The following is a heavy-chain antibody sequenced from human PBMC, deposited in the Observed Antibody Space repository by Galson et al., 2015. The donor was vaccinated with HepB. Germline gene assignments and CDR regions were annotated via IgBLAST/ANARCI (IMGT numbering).Heavy chain of an antibody. Sequence: CAISGDSVSSNSAAWNWIRQSPSRGLEWLGRTYYRSKWYNDYAVSVKSRITINPGTSKNQFSLQLNSVTPDDTAVYYCARGGLYYFSSGCYGQTWGQGTLVTVSS. CDR3: ARGGLYYFSSGCYGQT. D-gene: IGHD3-10*01. V-gene: IGHV6-1*01. J-gene: IGHJ5*02. CDR1: GDSVSSNSAA. CDR2: TYYRSKWYN.